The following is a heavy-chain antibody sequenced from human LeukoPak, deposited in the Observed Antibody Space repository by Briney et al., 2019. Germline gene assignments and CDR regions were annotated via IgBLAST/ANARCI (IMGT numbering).Heavy chain of an antibody. CDR1: GGSISSGSYY. V-gene: IGHV4-61*02. Sequence: SETLSLTCTVSGGSISSGSYYWSWIRQPAGKGLEWIGRIYTSGSTNYNPSLKSRVTISVDTSKNQFSLKLSSVTAADTAVYYCARNRGSRPDYYGSGSSNFDYWGQGTLVTVSS. CDR3: ARNRGSRPDYYGSGSSNFDY. D-gene: IGHD3-10*01. CDR2: IYTSGST. J-gene: IGHJ4*02.